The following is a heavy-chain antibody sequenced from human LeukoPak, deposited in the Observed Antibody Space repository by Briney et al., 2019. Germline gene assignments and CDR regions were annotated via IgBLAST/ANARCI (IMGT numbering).Heavy chain of an antibody. V-gene: IGHV1-18*01. D-gene: IGHD2-2*02. CDR2: ISAYNGNT. Sequence: GASVKVSCKASGYSFSGHGITWVRQAPGQGLEWMAWISAYNGNTKYAQNLQGRVTMTTDISTSTAYMELRSLRSDDTAVYYCARPGADCGSAGCYTYPYYGLDVWGQGTTVTVSS. CDR3: ARPGADCGSAGCYTYPYYGLDV. CDR1: GYSFSGHG. J-gene: IGHJ6*02.